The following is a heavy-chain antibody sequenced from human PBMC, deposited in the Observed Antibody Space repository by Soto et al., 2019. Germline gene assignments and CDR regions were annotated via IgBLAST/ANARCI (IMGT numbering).Heavy chain of an antibody. D-gene: IGHD3-22*01. CDR1: GGAISSVRYY. Sequence: SDTPSLIPAPYGGAISSVRYYWGWTRQPPGKGLERIGYIYHSGSTYYNPSLKSRVTISVDRSKNQFSLKLSSVTAADTAVYYCARSGDDSPYYFDYWGQGTLVTDSS. CDR3: ARSGDDSPYYFDY. J-gene: IGHJ4*02. V-gene: IGHV4-30-2*01. CDR2: IYHSGST.